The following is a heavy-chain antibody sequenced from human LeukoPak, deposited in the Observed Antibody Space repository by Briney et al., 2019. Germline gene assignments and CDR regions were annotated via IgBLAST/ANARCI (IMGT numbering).Heavy chain of an antibody. CDR3: ARALGYCSSTSCYAENYYGMDV. CDR1: GFTFSGYW. V-gene: IGHV3-74*01. Sequence: GGSLRLSCAASGFTFSGYWMHWVRQAPGKGLVWVSRINSDGSSTSYADSVKGRFTISRDNAKNTLYLQMNSLRAEDTAVYYCARALGYCSSTSCYAENYYGMDVWGQGTTVTVSS. D-gene: IGHD2-2*01. CDR2: INSDGSST. J-gene: IGHJ6*02.